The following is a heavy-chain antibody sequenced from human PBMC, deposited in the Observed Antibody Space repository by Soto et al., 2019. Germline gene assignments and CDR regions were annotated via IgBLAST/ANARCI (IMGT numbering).Heavy chain of an antibody. CDR1: GGSISSSSYY. CDR2: IYYSGST. Sequence: QLQLQESGPGLVKPSETLSLTCTVSGGSISSSSYYWGWIRQPPGKGLEWIGSIYYSGSTYYNPSLKSRVTISVDTSKNHFSLKLSCVTAADTAVYYCATQEVGGSYVYTFDPWGQGTLVTVSS. D-gene: IGHD1-26*01. CDR3: ATQEVGGSYVYTFDP. V-gene: IGHV4-39*02. J-gene: IGHJ5*02.